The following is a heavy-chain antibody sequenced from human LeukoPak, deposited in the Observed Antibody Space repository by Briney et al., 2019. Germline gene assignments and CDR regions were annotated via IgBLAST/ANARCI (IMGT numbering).Heavy chain of an antibody. CDR2: ISWNSGSI. Sequence: PGGSLRLSCAASGFTFSSYAMSWVRQAPGKGLEWVSGISWNSGSIGYADSVKGRFTISRDNAKNSLYLQMNSLRAEDTALYYCAKEATLNYFDYWGQGTLVTVSS. J-gene: IGHJ4*02. CDR3: AKEATLNYFDY. CDR1: GFTFSSYA. V-gene: IGHV3-9*01. D-gene: IGHD1-26*01.